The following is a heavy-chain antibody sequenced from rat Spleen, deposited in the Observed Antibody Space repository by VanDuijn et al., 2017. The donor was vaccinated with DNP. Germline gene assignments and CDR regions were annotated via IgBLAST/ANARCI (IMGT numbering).Heavy chain of an antibody. CDR2: ISPSGSRP. V-gene: IGHV5-20*01. Sequence: EVQLVESGGGLVQPGRPLKLSCAASGFTFSDYYMAWVRQAPKKGLEWVAAISPSGSRPYSPDSVKGRFTISRDTAKSSLYLQMNSLKSEDTATYYCTRGVYYGSSWAFDYWGHGVMVTVSS. D-gene: IGHD1-6*01. CDR1: GFTFSDYY. J-gene: IGHJ2*01. CDR3: TRGVYYGSSWAFDY.